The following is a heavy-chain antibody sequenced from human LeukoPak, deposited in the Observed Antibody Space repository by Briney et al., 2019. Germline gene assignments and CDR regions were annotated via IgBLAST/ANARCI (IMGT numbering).Heavy chain of an antibody. V-gene: IGHV1-2*02. Sequence: GASVKVSCKASGYTFTGYYMHWVRQAPGQGLEWMGWINPNSGGTNYAQKFQGRVTMTRDTSISTAYMELSSLRSEDTAVYYCAREAQKYCSSTSCYGESAPGGAFDIWGQGTMVTVSS. J-gene: IGHJ3*02. CDR3: AREAQKYCSSTSCYGESAPGGAFDI. D-gene: IGHD2-2*01. CDR2: INPNSGGT. CDR1: GYTFTGYY.